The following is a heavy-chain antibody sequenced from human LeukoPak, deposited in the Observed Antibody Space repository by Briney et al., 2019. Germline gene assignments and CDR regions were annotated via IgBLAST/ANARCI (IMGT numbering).Heavy chain of an antibody. V-gene: IGHV1-2*02. D-gene: IGHD6-13*01. CDR3: ARAQLLTAPAGTFADN. CDR1: GYMFTDYF. CDR2: FNPKSGDK. J-gene: IGHJ4*02. Sequence: ASVKVSCKASGYMFTDYFMHWVRQAPGQAPEWMGWFNPKSGDKNYAQQFQGRVTMTRDTSINTAYMEMSGLTSDDTAVYYCARAQLLTAPAGTFADNWGQGTLVTVSS.